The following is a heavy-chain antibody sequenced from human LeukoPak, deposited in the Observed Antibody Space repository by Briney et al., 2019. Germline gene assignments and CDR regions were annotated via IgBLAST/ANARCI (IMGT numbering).Heavy chain of an antibody. J-gene: IGHJ4*02. V-gene: IGHV4-61*01. CDR3: ARSLFWGDYPYYFDY. Sequence: SETLSLTCAVSGDSVSSGIYYWSWIRQRPGNGLEWIGYIYYSGNTNYNPSLKSRVTISIDTSKNQCSLKLSSVTAADTAMYYCARSLFWGDYPYYFDYWGQGTLVTVSS. CDR2: IYYSGNT. D-gene: IGHD4-17*01. CDR1: GDSVSSGIYY.